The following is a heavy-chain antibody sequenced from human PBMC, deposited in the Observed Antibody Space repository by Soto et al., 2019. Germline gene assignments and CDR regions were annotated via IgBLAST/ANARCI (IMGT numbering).Heavy chain of an antibody. Sequence: SETLSLTCTVAGGSISSGGYYWSWIRQHPGKGLEWIGYIYYSGSTYYNPSLKSRVTISVDTSKNQFSLKLSSVTAADTAVYYCARAAWSGYPSDYWGQGTLVTVSS. D-gene: IGHD3-3*01. V-gene: IGHV4-31*03. J-gene: IGHJ4*02. CDR1: GGSISSGGYY. CDR3: ARAAWSGYPSDY. CDR2: IYYSGST.